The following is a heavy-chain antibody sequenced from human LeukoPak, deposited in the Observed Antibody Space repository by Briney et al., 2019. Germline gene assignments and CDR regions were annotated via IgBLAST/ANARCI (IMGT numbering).Heavy chain of an antibody. Sequence: GGSLRLSCAASGFTFSSYAMSWVRQAPGKGLEWVAGIIGSGGATFYADSVKGRFTISRDNSKNMLYLQMNSLRAEDTAVYYCATGYSDSLRSPLDSWGQGTLVTVSS. J-gene: IGHJ5*01. V-gene: IGHV3-23*01. CDR1: GFTFSSYA. CDR3: ATGYSDSLRSPLDS. D-gene: IGHD3-22*01. CDR2: IIGSGGAT.